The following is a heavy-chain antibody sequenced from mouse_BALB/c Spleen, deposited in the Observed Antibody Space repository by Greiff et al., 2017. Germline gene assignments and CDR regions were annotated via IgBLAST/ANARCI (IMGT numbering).Heavy chain of an antibody. CDR2: ISSGSSTI. Sequence: EVQLVESGGGLVQPGGSRKLSCAASGFTFSSFGMHWVRQAPEKGLEWVAYISSGSSTIYYADTVKGRFTISRDNPKNTLFLQMNSLRSEDTAMDYCARGDGYYDYAMDYWGQGTSVTVSS. CDR3: ARGDGYYDYAMDY. D-gene: IGHD2-3*01. CDR1: GFTFSSFG. V-gene: IGHV5-17*02. J-gene: IGHJ4*01.